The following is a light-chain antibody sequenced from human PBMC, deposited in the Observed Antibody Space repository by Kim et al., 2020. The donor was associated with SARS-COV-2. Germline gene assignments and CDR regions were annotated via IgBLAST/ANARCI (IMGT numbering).Light chain of an antibody. V-gene: IGLV1-44*01. CDR3: AAWDDSLNGPG. J-gene: IGLJ2*01. CDR2: SNN. CDR1: KSNIGSNT. Sequence: GQRVTMSCSGSKSNIGSNTVHWFQQFPGTTPRLLIYSNNQRASGVPDRFSGSKSGTSASLAIGGLQSEDEADYYCAAWDDSLNGPGFGGGTQLTVL.